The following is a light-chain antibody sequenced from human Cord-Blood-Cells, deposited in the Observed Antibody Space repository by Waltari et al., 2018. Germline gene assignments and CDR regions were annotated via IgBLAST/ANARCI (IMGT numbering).Light chain of an antibody. CDR3: CSYAGSSTWV. J-gene: IGLJ3*02. CDR2: EVS. CDR1: SSDVGSYNL. Sequence: QSALTQPASVSGSPGQSITISCTGTSSDVGSYNLVSWYQQHPGKAPKLMIYEVSKRPSGVSNRSSGSKSGNTASLTISGLQAEDEADYSCCSYAGSSTWVFGGGTKLTVL. V-gene: IGLV2-23*02.